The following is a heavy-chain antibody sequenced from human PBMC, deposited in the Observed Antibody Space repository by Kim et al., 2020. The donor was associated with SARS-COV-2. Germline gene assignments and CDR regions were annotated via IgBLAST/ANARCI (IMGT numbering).Heavy chain of an antibody. CDR2: IYPGDSDT. J-gene: IGHJ4*02. V-gene: IGHV5-51*01. CDR3: ARSAGPYDYYFDY. CDR1: GYNFPSYW. D-gene: IGHD3-16*01. Sequence: GESLKISCKGSGYNFPSYWIGRVRQMPGKGLEWMGIIYPGDSDTRYSPSFQGQVTISADKSTTTAYLQWSSLKASDTAMYYCARSAGPYDYYFDYWGQGTLVTVSS.